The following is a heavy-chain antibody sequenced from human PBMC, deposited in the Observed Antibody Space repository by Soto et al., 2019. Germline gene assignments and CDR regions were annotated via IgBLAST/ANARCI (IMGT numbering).Heavy chain of an antibody. J-gene: IGHJ4*02. Sequence: QVQLVQSGAEVKKPGASVKVSCKASGYTFTSYDINWGRQATGQGLEWMGWMNPNSGNTGYAQKFQGRVTMTRNTSISTAYMELSSLISEDTAGYYCARGHHGSCYYTAFDYWGQGPLVTVSS. V-gene: IGHV1-8*01. CDR3: ARGHHGSCYYTAFDY. CDR1: GYTFTSYD. D-gene: IGHD3-3*01. CDR2: MNPNSGNT.